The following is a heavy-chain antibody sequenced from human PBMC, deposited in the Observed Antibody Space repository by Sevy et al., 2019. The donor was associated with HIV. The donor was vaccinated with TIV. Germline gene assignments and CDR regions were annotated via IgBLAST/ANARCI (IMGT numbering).Heavy chain of an antibody. V-gene: IGHV1-69*13. CDR3: AGDHRTDYYGSDYYYGMDV. CDR2: IIPIFGTA. Sequence: ASVKVSCKASGGTFSSYAISWVRQAPGQGLEWMGGIIPIFGTANYAQKFQGRVTITADESTSTAYMELSSLRSEDTAVYYCAGDHRTDYYGSDYYYGMDVWGQGTTVTVSS. D-gene: IGHD3-10*01. J-gene: IGHJ6*02. CDR1: GGTFSSYA.